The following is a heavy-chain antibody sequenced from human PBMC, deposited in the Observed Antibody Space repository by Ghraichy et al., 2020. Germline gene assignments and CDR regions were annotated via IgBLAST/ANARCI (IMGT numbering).Heavy chain of an antibody. V-gene: IGHV4-59*01. CDR2: IYYTGTT. CDR1: GGSISSYY. CDR3: ARDLPARGSDWFDP. J-gene: IGHJ5*02. Sequence: TLSLTCTVSGGSISSYYWSWIRQPPGKGLEWIGYIYYTGTTNYNPSLKSRVTMSVDTSKNQFSLKLTSVTAADTAVYYCARDLPARGSDWFDPWGQGTLVTVSS. D-gene: IGHD3-10*01.